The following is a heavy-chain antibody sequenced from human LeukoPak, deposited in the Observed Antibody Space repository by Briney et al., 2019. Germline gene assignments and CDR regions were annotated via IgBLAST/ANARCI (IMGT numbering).Heavy chain of an antibody. Sequence: ASVKVSCKASGYTFTSYEINWVRQATGQGLEWMGGMNPNSGNTGYAQKFQGRLTMTRDTSMSTVYMELSSLTSEDTAVYYCARGGIAAAGVDYWGQGTLVTVSS. CDR3: ARGGIAAAGVDY. J-gene: IGHJ4*02. CDR1: GYTFTSYE. V-gene: IGHV1-8*01. D-gene: IGHD6-13*01. CDR2: MNPNSGNT.